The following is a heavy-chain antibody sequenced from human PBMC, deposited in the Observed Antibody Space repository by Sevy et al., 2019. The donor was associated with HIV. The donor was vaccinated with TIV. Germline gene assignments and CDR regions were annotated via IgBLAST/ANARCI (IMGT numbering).Heavy chain of an antibody. D-gene: IGHD2-2*01. CDR3: ARSFCSITTCFYYFDH. CDR2: INPDSGDT. V-gene: IGHV1-2*02. CDR1: GYTFTGYH. J-gene: IGHJ4*02. Sequence: ASVKVSCKASGYTFTGYHMHCLRQAPGQGLEWMGWINPDSGDTKYTQKFQGRVTMTRDTSISTAYMELRRLRSDDTAVYYCARSFCSITTCFYYFDHWGQGTLVTVSS.